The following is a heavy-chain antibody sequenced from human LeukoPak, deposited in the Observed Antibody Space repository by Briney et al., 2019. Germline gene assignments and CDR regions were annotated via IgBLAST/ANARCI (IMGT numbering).Heavy chain of an antibody. CDR3: ARDSSSGWFKRYPRGDAFDI. J-gene: IGHJ3*02. V-gene: IGHV1-18*01. CDR2: ISAYNGNT. Sequence: GASVKVSCKASGYTFTSYGISWVRQAPGQGLEWMGWISAYNGNTNYAQKLQGRVTMTTDTSTSTAYMELRSLRSDDTAVYYCARDSSSGWFKRYPRGDAFDIWGQGTMVTVSS. D-gene: IGHD6-19*01. CDR1: GYTFTSYG.